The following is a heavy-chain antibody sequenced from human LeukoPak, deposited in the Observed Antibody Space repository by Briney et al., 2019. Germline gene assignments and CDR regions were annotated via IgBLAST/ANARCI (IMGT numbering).Heavy chain of an antibody. Sequence: GGSLRLSCAAFGFTFSSYAMSWVRQAPGKGLERVSAISGSGGSTYYADSVKGRFTISRDNSKNTLYLQMNSLRAEDTAVYYCARGSQQLPLDYWGQGTLVTVSS. J-gene: IGHJ4*02. D-gene: IGHD6-13*01. CDR3: ARGSQQLPLDY. CDR2: ISGSGGST. V-gene: IGHV3-23*01. CDR1: GFTFSSYA.